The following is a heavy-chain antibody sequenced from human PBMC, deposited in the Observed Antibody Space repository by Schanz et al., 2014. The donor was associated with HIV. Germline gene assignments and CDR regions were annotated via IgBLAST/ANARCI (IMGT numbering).Heavy chain of an antibody. Sequence: QVHLVESGGGVVQPGRSLRLSCAASGFTFRSYGMHWVRQAPGKGLEWVALIWYDGSNKIYADSVKGRFTISRDNSKNTLYLQMNSLRPEDTAVYYCARGQPLVQRWFDPWGQGTLVTVSP. CDR2: IWYDGSNK. D-gene: IGHD6-13*01. V-gene: IGHV3-33*01. CDR3: ARGQPLVQRWFDP. CDR1: GFTFRSYG. J-gene: IGHJ5*02.